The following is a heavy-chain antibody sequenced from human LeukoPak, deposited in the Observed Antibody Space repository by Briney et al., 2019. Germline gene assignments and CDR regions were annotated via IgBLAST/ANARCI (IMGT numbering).Heavy chain of an antibody. J-gene: IGHJ4*02. CDR3: ARGQSYYPY. Sequence: GGSLRLSCAAPGFTVSSSHMTWVRQAPGKGLECVSLIYSGGSTYYSDSVKGRFTISRDNSKNTLYLHMNSLRAEDTAVYYCARGQSYYPYWGQGTLVTVSS. V-gene: IGHV3-66*01. CDR2: IYSGGST. CDR1: GFTVSSSH. D-gene: IGHD1-26*01.